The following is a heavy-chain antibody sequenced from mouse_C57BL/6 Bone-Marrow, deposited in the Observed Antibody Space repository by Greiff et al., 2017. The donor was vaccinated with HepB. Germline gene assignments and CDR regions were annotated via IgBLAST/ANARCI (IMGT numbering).Heavy chain of an antibody. CDR1: GYTFTSYW. CDR3: ARESADGSSTYWYFDV. D-gene: IGHD1-1*01. J-gene: IGHJ1*03. Sequence: QVQLQQPGAELVRPGSSVKLSCKASGYTFTSYWMHWVKQRPIQGLEWIGNIDPSDSETHYNQKFKDKATLTVDKSSSTAYMQLSSLTSEDSAVYYYARESADGSSTYWYFDVWGTGTTVTVSS. CDR2: IDPSDSET. V-gene: IGHV1-52*01.